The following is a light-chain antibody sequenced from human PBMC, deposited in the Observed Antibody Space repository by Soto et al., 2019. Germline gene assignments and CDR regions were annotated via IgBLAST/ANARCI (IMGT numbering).Light chain of an antibody. CDR3: CSYAGTYSVV. CDR1: SSDVGGYNY. Sequence: QSALTQPRSVSGSPRQSVTISCTGTSSDVGGYNYVSWYQQHPGKAPKLMIYDVSKRPSGVPDRFSGSKSGNTASLTISGLQAEDGADYYCCSYAGTYSVVFGGGTKVTVL. J-gene: IGLJ2*01. V-gene: IGLV2-11*01. CDR2: DVS.